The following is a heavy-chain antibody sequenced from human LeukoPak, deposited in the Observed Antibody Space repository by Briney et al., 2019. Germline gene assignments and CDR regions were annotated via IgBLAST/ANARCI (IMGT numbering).Heavy chain of an antibody. Sequence: ASVKVSCKASGYTFTGYYMHWVRQAPGQGLEWMGWINPNSGGKNYAQKFQGRVTMTRDTSIRTAYMELSRLRSDDTPVYYCARVAVAGYYYGMAVWGEGTTVTASS. J-gene: IGHJ6*04. CDR3: ARVAVAGYYYGMAV. D-gene: IGHD6-19*01. V-gene: IGHV1-2*02. CDR1: GYTFTGYY. CDR2: INPNSGGK.